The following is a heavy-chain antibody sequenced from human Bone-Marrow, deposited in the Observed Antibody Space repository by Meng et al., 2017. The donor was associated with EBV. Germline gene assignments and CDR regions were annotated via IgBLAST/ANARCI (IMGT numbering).Heavy chain of an antibody. D-gene: IGHD6-19*01. CDR2: IYHSGGT. V-gene: IGHV4-4*02. CDR1: GGSINRCNC. J-gene: IGHJ4*02. CDR3: ARNLLALAVNEDYFDF. Sequence: VRVPEAGPGLGKPSGNLSLTCAGSGGSINRCNCCVWVRQPPGKGLGCIGEIYHSGGTNPSLQSRVTISVDKAKNHFSLKLRSVTAADTAVYYCARNLLALAVNEDYFDFWGQGSLVTVSS.